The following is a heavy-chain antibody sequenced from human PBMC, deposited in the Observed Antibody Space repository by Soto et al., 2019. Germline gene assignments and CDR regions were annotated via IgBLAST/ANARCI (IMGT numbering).Heavy chain of an antibody. V-gene: IGHV3-48*01. J-gene: IGHJ4*02. CDR2: ISSSSSTI. CDR3: AGGTPGYFDY. CDR1: GFTFSSYS. Sequence: EVQLVESGGGLVQPGGSLRLSCAASGFTFSSYSMNWVRQAPGKGLEWVSYISSSSSTIYYTDSVKGRFTISRDNAKNSLYLQMTSLRAEDTAVYYCAGGTPGYFDYWGQGTLVTVSS.